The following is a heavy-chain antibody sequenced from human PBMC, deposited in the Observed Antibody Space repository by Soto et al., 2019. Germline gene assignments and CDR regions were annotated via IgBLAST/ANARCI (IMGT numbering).Heavy chain of an antibody. V-gene: IGHV1-2*02. Sequence: GASVKVSCKASGYRFTDNYIHWLRQAPGQGLEWMGWMNSNSGGTKYAQKFQDRVMMTRDTSISAAYMELRRLMSDDTAVYYCARGSGTSWFDSWGQGALVTVSS. CDR2: MNSNSGGT. J-gene: IGHJ5*01. D-gene: IGHD1-1*01. CDR3: ARGSGTSWFDS. CDR1: GYRFTDNY.